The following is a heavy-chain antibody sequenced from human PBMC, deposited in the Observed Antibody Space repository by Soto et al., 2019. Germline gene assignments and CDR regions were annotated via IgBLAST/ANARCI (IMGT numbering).Heavy chain of an antibody. CDR1: GYTFTSYG. D-gene: IGHD5-18*01. V-gene: IGHV1-18*01. CDR3: ARDSYFRLWLRAGGDFDY. Sequence: QVQLVQSGAEVKKPGASVKVSCKASGYTFTSYGISWVRQAPGQGLEWMGWISAYNGNTNYAQKLQGRVTMTTDTSTSTAYMELRSLRADDTAVYYCARDSYFRLWLRAGGDFDYWGQGTLVTVSS. J-gene: IGHJ4*02. CDR2: ISAYNGNT.